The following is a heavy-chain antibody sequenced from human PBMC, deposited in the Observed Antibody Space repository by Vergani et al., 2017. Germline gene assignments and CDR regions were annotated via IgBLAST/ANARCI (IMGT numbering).Heavy chain of an antibody. D-gene: IGHD3-10*01. CDR2: IYYSGST. V-gene: IGHV4-59*13. Sequence: QVQLQESGPGLVKPSETLSLTCTVSGGSISSYYWSWIRQPPGKGLEWIGYIYYSGSTNYNPSLKSRVTISVETSKNQFSLKLNSVTAADTAVYYCARGLEYYGSGSYLGAFDIWGQGTMVTVSS. J-gene: IGHJ3*02. CDR1: GGSISSYY. CDR3: ARGLEYYGSGSYLGAFDI.